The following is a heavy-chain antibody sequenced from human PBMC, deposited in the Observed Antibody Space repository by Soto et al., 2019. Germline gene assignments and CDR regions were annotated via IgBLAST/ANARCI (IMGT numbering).Heavy chain of an antibody. D-gene: IGHD1-26*01. V-gene: IGHV1-69*06. Sequence: SVKVSCKASGGTFRSYGINWVRQAPGQGLEWMGGTVPSYGTANYAQKFQGRLTITADTSTSTAYMELSSLRYEDTAVYYCARSVDVGALYYGMDVWGQGTTVTVYS. CDR3: ARSVDVGALYYGMDV. J-gene: IGHJ6*02. CDR1: GGTFRSYG. CDR2: TVPSYGTA.